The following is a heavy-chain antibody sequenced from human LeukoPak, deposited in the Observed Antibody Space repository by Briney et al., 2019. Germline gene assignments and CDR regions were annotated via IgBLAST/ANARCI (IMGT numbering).Heavy chain of an antibody. V-gene: IGHV1-2*02. CDR1: GYTFTSYG. J-gene: IGHJ4*02. D-gene: IGHD3-3*01. Sequence: ASVKVSCKASGYTFTSYGISWVRQAPGQGLEWMGWINPNSGGTNYAQKFQGRVTMTRDTSISTAYMELSRLRSDDTAVYYCARGIFGVVISPAAGYWGQGTLVTVSS. CDR2: INPNSGGT. CDR3: ARGIFGVVISPAAGY.